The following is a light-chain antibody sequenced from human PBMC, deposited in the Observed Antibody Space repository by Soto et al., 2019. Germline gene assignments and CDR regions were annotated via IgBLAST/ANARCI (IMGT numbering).Light chain of an antibody. CDR1: QSVSIY. Sequence: VFTQSPSTLSLSPGARATLSCRASQSVSIYLGWYQQKPGQAPRLLIYDASNRATGIPARFSGSGSGTDGTLNISSLEPEDGAIYDGQQRSKWPLTFGGGTKVDIK. V-gene: IGKV3-11*01. CDR2: DAS. J-gene: IGKJ4*01. CDR3: QQRSKWPLT.